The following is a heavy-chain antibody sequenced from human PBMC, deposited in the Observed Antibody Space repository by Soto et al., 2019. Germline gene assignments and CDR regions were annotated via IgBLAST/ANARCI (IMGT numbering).Heavy chain of an antibody. D-gene: IGHD2-15*01. J-gene: IGHJ4*02. CDR2: ISAHNGNT. V-gene: IGHV1-18*01. CDR3: ARADYCSGGSCYPRATDY. CDR1: GYTFTSYG. Sequence: QVQLVQSGAEVKKPGASVKVSCKASGYTFTSYGINWLRQAPGQGLERVGWISAHNGNTKYAQNLQGRVTMTTDTSTSTAYWEMGSLRSDDTAVYYCARADYCSGGSCYPRATDYWGQGTLVTVSS.